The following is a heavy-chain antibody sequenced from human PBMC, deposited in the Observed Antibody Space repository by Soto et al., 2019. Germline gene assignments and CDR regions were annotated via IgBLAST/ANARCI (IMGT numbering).Heavy chain of an antibody. V-gene: IGHV3-23*01. CDR1: GFTLSEYG. CDR2: VSGSGDST. Sequence: ELQVLESGGGLVQPGGSLRLTCAASGFTLSEYGTSWVRQAPGKGLEWVSFVSGSGDSTYYTDSVKGRFTISRDSSKNTVCLQMNSLRAEDTALYYCATSNYGERDWGQGTLVTVSS. D-gene: IGHD3-10*01. CDR3: ATSNYGERD. J-gene: IGHJ4*02.